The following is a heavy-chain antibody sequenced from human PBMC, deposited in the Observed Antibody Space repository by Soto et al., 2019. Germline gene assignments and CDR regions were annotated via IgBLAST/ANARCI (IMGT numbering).Heavy chain of an antibody. J-gene: IGHJ4*02. D-gene: IGHD3-3*01. CDR1: GFTFTSSA. CDR3: AAGSGSSGYYPPVDY. V-gene: IGHV1-58*01. CDR2: IVVGSGNT. Sequence: SVKVSFKASGFTFTSSAVQWVRQARGQRLEWIGWIVVGSGNTNYAQKFQERVTITRDMSTSTAYMELSSLRSEDTAVYYCAAGSGSSGYYPPVDYWGQGTLVTVSS.